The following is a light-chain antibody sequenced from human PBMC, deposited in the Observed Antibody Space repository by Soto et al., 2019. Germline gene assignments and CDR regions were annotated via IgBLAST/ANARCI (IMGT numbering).Light chain of an antibody. V-gene: IGLV2-11*01. J-gene: IGLJ3*02. CDR3: CSYAGSSLWV. CDR1: SSDVGVYNY. CDR2: DVI. Sequence: QSVLTQPRSVSGSPGQSVTISCTGTSSDVGVYNYVSWYQQHPGKAPQLVIYDVIKRPSGVPYRFSGSKSGNTASLTISGLQAEYEADYYCCSYAGSSLWVFGGGTKLTVL.